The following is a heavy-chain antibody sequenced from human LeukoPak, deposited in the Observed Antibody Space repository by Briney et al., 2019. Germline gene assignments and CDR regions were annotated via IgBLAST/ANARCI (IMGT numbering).Heavy chain of an antibody. V-gene: IGHV4-59*01. CDR3: ARSQFGTAAS. D-gene: IGHD6-25*01. CDR1: GGSISGYY. J-gene: IGHJ5*02. CDR2: IYYSGST. Sequence: SETLSLTCTVSGGSISGYYWSWIRQPPGQGLEWIGYIYYSGSTNYNPSLKSRVTISVDTSKNQFSLKLSSVTAADTAVYYCARSQFGTAASWGQGTLVTVSS.